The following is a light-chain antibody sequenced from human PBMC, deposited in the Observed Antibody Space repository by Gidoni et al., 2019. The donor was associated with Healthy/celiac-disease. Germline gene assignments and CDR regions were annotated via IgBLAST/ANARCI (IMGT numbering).Light chain of an antibody. CDR1: QSVSSSY. Sequence: EIVLTQPPRTLSLSPRERATLSCRASQSVSSSYLAWYQQKPGQAPRLIIYGSASRAAGSPDWFSGSWSRTDFPPTSSILDPEDFAVYYCQQNGSSPTFGQGTNVEIK. CDR2: GSA. CDR3: QQNGSSPT. J-gene: IGKJ1*01. V-gene: IGKV3-20*01.